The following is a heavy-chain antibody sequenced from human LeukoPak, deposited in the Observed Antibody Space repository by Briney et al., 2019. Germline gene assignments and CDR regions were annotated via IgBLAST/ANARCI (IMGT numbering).Heavy chain of an antibody. CDR2: IYTSGST. J-gene: IGHJ3*02. D-gene: IGHD3-9*01. V-gene: IGHV4-4*07. CDR1: GGSISSYY. CDR3: ARERPTVLRYFDWSNHDAFDI. Sequence: SETLSLTCTVSGGSISSYYWSWIRQPAGKGLEWIARIYTSGSTNYNPSLKSRVTMSVDTSKNQFSLKLSSVTAADTAVYYCARERPTVLRYFDWSNHDAFDIWGQGTMVTVSS.